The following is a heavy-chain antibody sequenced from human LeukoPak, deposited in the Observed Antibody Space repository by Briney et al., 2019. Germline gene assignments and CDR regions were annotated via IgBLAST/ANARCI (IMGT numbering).Heavy chain of an antibody. J-gene: IGHJ6*02. CDR1: GLTFSNYG. V-gene: IGHV3-30*03. CDR2: ISYDGSNK. D-gene: IGHD3-9*01. Sequence: PGGSLRLSCVASGLTFSNYGMHWVRQAPGKGLEWVAVISYDGSNKYYADSVKGRFTISRDNSKNTLYLQMNSLRAEDTAVYYCAHMGAAYDILTGYPPPYGMDVWGQGTTVTVSS. CDR3: AHMGAAYDILTGYPPPYGMDV.